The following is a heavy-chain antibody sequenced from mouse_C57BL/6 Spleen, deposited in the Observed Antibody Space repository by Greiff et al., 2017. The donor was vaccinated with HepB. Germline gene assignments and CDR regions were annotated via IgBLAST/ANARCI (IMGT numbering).Heavy chain of an antibody. D-gene: IGHD1-1*01. CDR1: GYTFTSYW. Sequence: QVQLQQPGAELVMPGASVKLSCKASGYTFTSYWMHWVKQRPGQGLEWIGEIDPSDSYTNYNQKFKGKSTLTVDKSSSTSYMQLSSLTSEDSAVYYCARKDYASSYRYFDVWGTGTTVTVSS. V-gene: IGHV1-69*01. CDR2: IDPSDSYT. J-gene: IGHJ1*03. CDR3: ARKDYASSYRYFDV.